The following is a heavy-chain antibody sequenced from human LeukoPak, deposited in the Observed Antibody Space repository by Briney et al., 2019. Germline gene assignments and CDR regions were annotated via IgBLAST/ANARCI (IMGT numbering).Heavy chain of an antibody. CDR1: GVTFRGYY. D-gene: IGHD7-27*01. CDR3: ARGVLGPYYFDL. CDR2: IHYTGAT. Sequence: AETLSLTCAVYGVTFRGYYWSWIRQPPGKGLEWFGEIHYTGATNYKPSLKSRVTISGDPSKNQGSLRVSSVTAADTAVYYCARGVLGPYYFDLWGRGTLVTVSS. J-gene: IGHJ2*01. V-gene: IGHV4-34*01.